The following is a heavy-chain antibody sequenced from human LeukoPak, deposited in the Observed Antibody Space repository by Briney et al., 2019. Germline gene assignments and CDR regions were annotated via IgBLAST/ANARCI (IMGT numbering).Heavy chain of an antibody. J-gene: IGHJ6*03. CDR2: IRASGHYI. CDR3: ARDGSWGDYQFYFYMDV. V-gene: IGHV3-23*01. D-gene: IGHD2-2*01. CDR1: GFTFRSFA. Sequence: PGRSLRLSCEASGFTFRSFAMSCVRQAPGKRLECLSGIRASGHYIYNADSVKGRFTISRDNSKNTLYIEINSLRAEDTAVYYCARDGSWGDYQFYFYMDVWGKGTTVTVSS.